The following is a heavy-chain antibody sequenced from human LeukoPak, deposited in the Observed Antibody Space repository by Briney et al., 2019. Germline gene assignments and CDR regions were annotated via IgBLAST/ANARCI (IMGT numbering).Heavy chain of an antibody. D-gene: IGHD7-27*01. CDR1: GYTFTGYY. J-gene: IGHJ4*02. V-gene: IGHV1-2*02. CDR3: ARKRLNWGYFDY. CDR2: INPNSGGT. Sequence: ASVKVSCKASGYTFTGYYMHWVRQAPGQGLEWMGWINPNSGGTNYAQKFQGRVTMTRDTSIGTAYMELSRLRSDDTAVYYCARKRLNWGYFDYWGQGTLVTVSS.